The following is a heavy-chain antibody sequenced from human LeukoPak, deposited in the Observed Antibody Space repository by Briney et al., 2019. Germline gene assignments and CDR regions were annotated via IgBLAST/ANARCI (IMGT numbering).Heavy chain of an antibody. V-gene: IGHV4-59*01. CDR2: IYYSGST. J-gene: IGHJ3*02. D-gene: IGHD1-26*01. Sequence: PSETLSLTCTVSGGSISSYYWSWIRQPPGKGLEWIGYIYYSGSTNYNPSLKSRVTISVDTSKNQFSLKLSSVTAADTAVYYCARDLSIYDPATRFHDAFDIWGQGTMVTVSS. CDR3: ARDLSIYDPATRFHDAFDI. CDR1: GGSISSYY.